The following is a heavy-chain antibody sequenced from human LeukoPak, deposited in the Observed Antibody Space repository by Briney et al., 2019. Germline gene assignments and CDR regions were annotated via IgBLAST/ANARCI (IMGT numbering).Heavy chain of an antibody. V-gene: IGHV1-2*02. CDR1: GYTFTGYY. Sequence: ASVTVSCKASGYTFTGYYMHWVRQAPGQGREWMGWINPNSGGTNYAQKFQGRVTMTRDTSISTAYMELSRLRSDDTAVYYCARGTTVTTHYYYYNMDVWGKGTTVTVSS. J-gene: IGHJ6*03. CDR2: INPNSGGT. D-gene: IGHD4-11*01. CDR3: ARGTTVTTHYYYYNMDV.